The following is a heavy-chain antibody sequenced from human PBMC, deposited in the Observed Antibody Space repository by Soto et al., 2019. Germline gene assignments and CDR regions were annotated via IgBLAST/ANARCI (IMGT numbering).Heavy chain of an antibody. J-gene: IGHJ4*02. V-gene: IGHV3-74*01. CDR1: GFTFSSYW. CDR3: ARDAYISGYYQFDY. Sequence: EVQLVESGGGLVQPGGSLRLSCAASGFTFSSYWMHWVRQVPGKGLVWVSRIHFDGSTTHYADSVKGRFTISRGNAKNTLSLQMNSLRAEDTAVYYCARDAYISGYYQFDYWGQGTLVTVSS. D-gene: IGHD6-19*01. CDR2: IHFDGSTT.